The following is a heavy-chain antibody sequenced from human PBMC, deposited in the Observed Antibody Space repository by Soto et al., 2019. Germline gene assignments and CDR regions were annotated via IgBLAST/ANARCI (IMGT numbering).Heavy chain of an antibody. Sequence: GASVKVSCKASGYTFTSYGSSWVRQAPGQGLEWMGWISAYNGNTNYAQKLQGRVTMTTDTSTSTAYMELRSLRSDDTAVYYCARYGWNYGKDYYYYGMDVWGQGTTVTVSS. CDR1: GYTFTSYG. V-gene: IGHV1-18*01. D-gene: IGHD1-7*01. CDR2: ISAYNGNT. J-gene: IGHJ6*02. CDR3: ARYGWNYGKDYYYYGMDV.